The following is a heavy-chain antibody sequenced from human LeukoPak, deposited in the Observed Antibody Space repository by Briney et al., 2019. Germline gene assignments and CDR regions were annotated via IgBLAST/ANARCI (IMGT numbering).Heavy chain of an antibody. CDR3: AREGDFDWLFHY. J-gene: IGHJ4*02. CDR1: GFTFSSYG. V-gene: IGHV3-33*01. D-gene: IGHD3-9*01. CDR2: IWYDGSNE. Sequence: GGSLRLSCAASGFTFSSYGMHWVRQAPGKGLEWVALIWYDGSNEYYADSVKGRFTISRDNSKNALYLQMNSLRAEDTAVYYRAREGDFDWLFHYWGQGTLVTVSS.